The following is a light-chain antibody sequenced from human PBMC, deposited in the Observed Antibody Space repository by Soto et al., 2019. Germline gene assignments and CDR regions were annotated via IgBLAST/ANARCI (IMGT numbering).Light chain of an antibody. Sequence: DIQMTQSQSSLSASVGDRVTITCRASQSIRTFLNWYQQRPGKAPKLLIYAASSLQSGFPSRFSGSGSGTDFTLTISSLQPEDFATYYCQQSYSIPQTFGQGTKLEI. CDR1: QSIRTF. CDR2: AAS. J-gene: IGKJ2*01. V-gene: IGKV1-39*01. CDR3: QQSYSIPQT.